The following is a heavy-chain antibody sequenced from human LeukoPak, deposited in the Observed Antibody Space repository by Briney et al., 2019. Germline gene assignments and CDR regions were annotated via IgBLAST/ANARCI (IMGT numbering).Heavy chain of an antibody. Sequence: SETLSLTCAVTGGSVSNGNWWTWVRQPPGKGLEWIGEILHSGSAHYSPSLKSRVTISVDKSKNQFSLKLSSVTAADTAEYYCATYGDFPYCFHYWGQGTLVTVSS. J-gene: IGHJ4*02. V-gene: IGHV4-4*02. CDR3: ATYGDFPYCFHY. D-gene: IGHD2-21*02. CDR1: GGSVSNGNW. CDR2: ILHSGSA.